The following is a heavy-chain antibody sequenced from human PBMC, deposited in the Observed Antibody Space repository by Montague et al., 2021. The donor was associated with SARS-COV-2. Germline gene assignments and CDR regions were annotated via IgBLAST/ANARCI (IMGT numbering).Heavy chain of an antibody. Sequence: SDTLSLTRTVSGGFISSYYWSWIRQPPGKGLEWIGYIYYSGSTNYNPSLKSRVTISVDTSKNQFSLKLTSVTAADTAVYYCARGRDGYYHRSALFDYWGQGTLVTVSS. CDR3: ARGRDGYYHRSALFDY. CDR2: IYYSGST. D-gene: IGHD3-22*01. CDR1: GGFISSYY. V-gene: IGHV4-59*07. J-gene: IGHJ4*02.